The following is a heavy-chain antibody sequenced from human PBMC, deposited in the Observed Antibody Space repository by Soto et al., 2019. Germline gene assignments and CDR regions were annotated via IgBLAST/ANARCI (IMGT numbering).Heavy chain of an antibody. D-gene: IGHD3-10*01. J-gene: IGHJ3*02. CDR2: INPNSGDT. V-gene: IGHV1-2*04. CDR1: GYTFTGYY. Sequence: ASVKVSCKASGYTFTGYYMHWVRQAPGQGLEWMGWINPNSGDTNYAQKFQGWVTMTRDTSISTAYMELSRLRSDDTAVYYCARGGYGSGSDGAFDIWGQGTMVTVSS. CDR3: ARGGYGSGSDGAFDI.